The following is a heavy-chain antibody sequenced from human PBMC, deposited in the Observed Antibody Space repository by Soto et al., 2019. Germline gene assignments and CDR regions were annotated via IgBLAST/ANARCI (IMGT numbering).Heavy chain of an antibody. Sequence: PSETLSLTCAVSGGSISSSNWWSWVRQPPGKGLEWIGEIYHSGSTNYNPSLKSRVTISVDKSKNQFSLKLSSVTAADTAVYYCARRGGSQHNDAFDIWGQGTMVTVSS. CDR3: ARRGGSQHNDAFDI. CDR1: GGSISSSNW. V-gene: IGHV4-4*02. CDR2: IYHSGST. D-gene: IGHD1-26*01. J-gene: IGHJ3*02.